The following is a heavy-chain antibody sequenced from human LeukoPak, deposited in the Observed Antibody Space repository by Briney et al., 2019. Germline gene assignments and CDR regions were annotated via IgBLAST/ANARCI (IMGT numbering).Heavy chain of an antibody. CDR2: ISAYNGNT. CDR3: ARVLLRPYYYYDRSGYWKFDP. Sequence: ASVKVSCKASGYTFTSYGISWVRQAPGHGLEWMGWISAYNGNTKYAQKLQGRVTMTTDTSTSTAYMELRSLRSDDTAVYYCARVLLRPYYYYDRSGYWKFDPWGQGTLVTVSS. D-gene: IGHD3-22*01. V-gene: IGHV1-18*01. CDR1: GYTFTSYG. J-gene: IGHJ5*02.